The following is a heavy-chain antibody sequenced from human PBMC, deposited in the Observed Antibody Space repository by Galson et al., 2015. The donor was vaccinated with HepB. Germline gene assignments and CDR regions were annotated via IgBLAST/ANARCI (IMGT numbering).Heavy chain of an antibody. J-gene: IGHJ5*01. D-gene: IGHD2-15*01. V-gene: IGHV3-7*01. CDR1: GVAFSSSW. Sequence: SLRLSCAASGVAFSSSWMTWIRQAPGRGLEWVANISPDGNEMSYVDSVKGRFTISRDNAKNSLFLQMNSLRVEDTGVYFCATGGGWFRFDSWGQGTLVTVSS. CDR3: ATGGGWFRFDS. CDR2: ISPDGNEM.